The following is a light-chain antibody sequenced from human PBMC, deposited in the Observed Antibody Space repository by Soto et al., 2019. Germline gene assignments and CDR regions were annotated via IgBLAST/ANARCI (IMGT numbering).Light chain of an antibody. Sequence: DIQMTQSPSSLSASVGDRVTITCQASQDISNYLNWYQQKPGKAPKLLIYDASNLETGVPSRFSGSGSGTDFTLSVSSLQPEDFAAYYCQQSYSLPVWTFGQGTKVDIK. CDR3: QQSYSLPVWT. CDR2: DAS. CDR1: QDISNY. J-gene: IGKJ1*01. V-gene: IGKV1-33*01.